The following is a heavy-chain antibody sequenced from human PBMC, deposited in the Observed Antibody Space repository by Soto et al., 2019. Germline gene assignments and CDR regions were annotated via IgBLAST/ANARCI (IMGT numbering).Heavy chain of an antibody. CDR2: ISYDGSNK. CDR1: GFTFSSYP. CDR3: AKEEEYNTSPPDY. D-gene: IGHD6-6*01. Sequence: GGSLRLSCVGSGFTFSSYPMNWVRQAPGKGLEWVALISYDGSNKYYGDSVKGRFTISRDNSKNTLYLQMNSLRDEDTAVYYCAKEEEYNTSPPDYWGQGTLVTVSS. J-gene: IGHJ4*02. V-gene: IGHV3-30*18.